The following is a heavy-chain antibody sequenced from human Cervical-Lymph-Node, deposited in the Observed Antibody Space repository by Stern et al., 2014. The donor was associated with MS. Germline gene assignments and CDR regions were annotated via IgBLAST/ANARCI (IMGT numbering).Heavy chain of an antibody. J-gene: IGHJ4*02. CDR1: GGTISNYI. V-gene: IGHV1-69*01. D-gene: IGHD3-16*02. Sequence: VQLVESGAEVKKPGSSVKVSCKASGGTISNYIIGWVRQAPGQGLVWMGGIIPLLGIANYAEKFQDRVTITADESTRTASMDLSSLRSEDTAVYYCARATSDYIWGTYRFLDSWGQGTLVIVSS. CDR3: ARATSDYIWGTYRFLDS. CDR2: IIPLLGIA.